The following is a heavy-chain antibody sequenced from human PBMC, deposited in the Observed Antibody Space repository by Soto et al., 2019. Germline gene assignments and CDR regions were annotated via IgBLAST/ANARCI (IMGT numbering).Heavy chain of an antibody. J-gene: IGHJ4*02. D-gene: IGHD6-13*01. CDR3: ANIAAYSRSRYTY. CDR2: IYWDDDK. Sequence: QITLKESGPTLMKPTQTLTLTCTFSGFSLSTSGVGVGWSRQPTGKALEWLALIYWDDDKRYSPSLSSRLTIIKDPPQKYVVLTLTNIDPVNKATYYWANIAAYSRSRYTYWGKGTLVIVSS. V-gene: IGHV2-5*02. CDR1: GFSLSTSGVG.